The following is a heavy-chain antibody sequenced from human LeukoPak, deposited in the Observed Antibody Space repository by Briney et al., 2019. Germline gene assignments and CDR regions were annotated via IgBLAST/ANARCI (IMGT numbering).Heavy chain of an antibody. CDR1: GGSFSGFY. Sequence: SETLSLTCAVYGGSFSGFYWSLIRQPPGKGLEWIGEINHSGSTNYNPSLKSRVTISVDTSKNQFSLKLRSVTAADTAVYYCARDPGGIAARLLKFDPWGQGTLVTVSS. D-gene: IGHD6-6*01. CDR2: INHSGST. CDR3: ARDPGGIAARLLKFDP. J-gene: IGHJ5*02. V-gene: IGHV4-34*01.